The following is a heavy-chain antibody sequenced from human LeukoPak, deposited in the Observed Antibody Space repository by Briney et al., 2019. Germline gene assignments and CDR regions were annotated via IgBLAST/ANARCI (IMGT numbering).Heavy chain of an antibody. J-gene: IGHJ4*02. CDR2: ISYDGSNK. V-gene: IGHV3-30*04. Sequence: PGGSLRLSCEASGFTFSSYAMHWVRQAPGKGLEWVAVISYDGSNKYYADSVKGRFTISRDNSKNTLYLQMNSLRAEDTAVYYCARPEYYYDSSGYFDYWGQGTLVTVSS. D-gene: IGHD3-22*01. CDR3: ARPEYYYDSSGYFDY. CDR1: GFTFSSYA.